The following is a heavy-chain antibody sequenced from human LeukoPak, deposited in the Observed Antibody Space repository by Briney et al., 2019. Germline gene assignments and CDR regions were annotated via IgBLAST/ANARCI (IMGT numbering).Heavy chain of an antibody. V-gene: IGHV1-69*04. D-gene: IGHD5-18*01. Sequence: GASVKVSCKASVGTFSSYAISWVRQAPGQGLEWMGRIIPILGIANYAQKFQGRVTITADKSTSTAYMELSSLRSEDTDVYYCASAPPRGYSYTYYYYYGMDVWGQGTTVTVSS. CDR1: VGTFSSYA. J-gene: IGHJ6*02. CDR2: IIPILGIA. CDR3: ASAPPRGYSYTYYYYYGMDV.